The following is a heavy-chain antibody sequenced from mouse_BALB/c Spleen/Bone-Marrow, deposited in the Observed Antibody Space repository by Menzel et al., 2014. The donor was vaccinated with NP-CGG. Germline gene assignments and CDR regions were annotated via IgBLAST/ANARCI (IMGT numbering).Heavy chain of an antibody. D-gene: IGHD4-1*01. CDR2: IDPANGNT. CDR1: GFNIKDTH. J-gene: IGHJ2*01. Sequence: EVKLQESGAELVKPGASVKLSCTASGFNIKDTHMHWVKQRPDQGLEWIGRIDPANGNTNYNPKFQGKATITSDTSSNTAYLQLSSLTSGGTAVYYWVGWEDYWGQGTPVTVSS. V-gene: IGHV14-3*02. CDR3: VGWEDY.